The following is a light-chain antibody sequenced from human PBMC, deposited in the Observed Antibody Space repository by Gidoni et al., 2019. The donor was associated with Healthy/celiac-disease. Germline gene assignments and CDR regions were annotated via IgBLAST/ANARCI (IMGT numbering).Light chain of an antibody. CDR3: QKYNSARFT. Sequence: IHMSQSPSSLSASVGDRVTITCRASQDISNYLAWYQQKPGKVPKLLIYAASNLQSGVPSRFSGSGSGTDFTLTISSLQPEDVATYYCQKYNSARFTFGPXTKVDIK. V-gene: IGKV1-27*01. J-gene: IGKJ3*01. CDR2: AAS. CDR1: QDISNY.